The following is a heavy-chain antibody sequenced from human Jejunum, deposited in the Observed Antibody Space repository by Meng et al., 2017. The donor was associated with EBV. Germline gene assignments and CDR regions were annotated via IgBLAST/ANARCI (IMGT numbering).Heavy chain of an antibody. Sequence: QVRVVGSGGGGGDLGGSLGLSCVGSGFMFSDHGMHWGRQAPGKGLEWVAIVSYDGRKEYYADSVKGRFTVSRDSSKNEVSLQMDSLRPEDTAVYYCARGSGYSDYMFDYWGQGALVTVSS. D-gene: IGHD4-11*01. CDR2: VSYDGRKE. V-gene: IGHV3-30*03. CDR1: GFMFSDHG. J-gene: IGHJ4*02. CDR3: ARGSGYSDYMFDY.